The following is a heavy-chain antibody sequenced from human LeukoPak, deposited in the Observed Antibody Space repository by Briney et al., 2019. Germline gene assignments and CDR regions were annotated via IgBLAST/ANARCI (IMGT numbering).Heavy chain of an antibody. CDR2: ISYDGSNK. Sequence: GGSLRLSCAASGFTFSSYAMHWVRQAPGKGLEWVAVISYDGSNKYYAGSVKGRFTISRDNSKNTLYLQMNSLRAEDTAVYYCARVAFWGYSYGYPNDYWGQGTLVTVSS. CDR1: GFTFSSYA. CDR3: ARVAFWGYSYGYPNDY. J-gene: IGHJ4*02. V-gene: IGHV3-30-3*01. D-gene: IGHD5-18*01.